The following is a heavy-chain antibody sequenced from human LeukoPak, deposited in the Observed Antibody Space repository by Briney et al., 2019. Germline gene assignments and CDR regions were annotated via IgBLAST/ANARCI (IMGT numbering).Heavy chain of an antibody. D-gene: IGHD5-24*01. CDR1: GGSISSYY. CDR2: IYYSGST. Sequence: SETLSLTCTVSGGSISSYYWSWIRQPPGKGLEWIGYIYYSGSTNYNPSLKSRVTISVDTSKNQFSLKLSSVTAADTAVYYCARCRRDGYLGLLNWFDPWGQGTLVTVSS. CDR3: ARCRRDGYLGLLNWFDP. V-gene: IGHV4-59*01. J-gene: IGHJ5*02.